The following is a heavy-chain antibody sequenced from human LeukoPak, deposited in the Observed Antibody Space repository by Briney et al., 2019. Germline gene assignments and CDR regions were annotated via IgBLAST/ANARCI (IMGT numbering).Heavy chain of an antibody. J-gene: IGHJ5*02. CDR1: GGSLRSSYYY. CDR2: IYDSGST. V-gene: IGHV4-39*07. D-gene: IGHD1-14*01. CDR3: ASVYPGFYWFDP. Sequence: SETLSLTCTVSGGSLRSSYYYWGWIRQPPGKGLEWIGSIYDSGSTNYNPSLKSRVTISVDTSKNQFSLKLSSVTAADTAVYYCASVYPGFYWFDPWGQGTLVTVSS.